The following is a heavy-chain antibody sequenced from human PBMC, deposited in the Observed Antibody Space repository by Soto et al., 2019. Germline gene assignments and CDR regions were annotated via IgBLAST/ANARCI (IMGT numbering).Heavy chain of an antibody. CDR3: ARREGPLYGMDV. J-gene: IGHJ6*02. CDR2: IDPSDSYT. CDR1: GCSFTSYW. Sequence: GESLKISCKGSGCSFTSYWISWVRQMPGKGLEWMGRIDPSDSYTNYSPSFQGHVTISADKSISTAYLQWSSLKASDTAMYYCARREGPLYGMDVWGQGTTVTVSS. V-gene: IGHV5-10-1*01.